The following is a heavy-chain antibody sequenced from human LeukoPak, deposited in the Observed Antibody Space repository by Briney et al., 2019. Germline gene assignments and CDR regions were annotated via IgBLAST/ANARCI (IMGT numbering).Heavy chain of an antibody. D-gene: IGHD3-3*01. Sequence: PGGSLRLSCTASGFTFGDYVMSWFRQAPGKGLEWVGFVRSKAYGETTEYAASVKGRFIISRDDSKSIAYLQMYSLKTEDTAIYYCTRGSDTIFGVSRDGFDYWGQGTRVTVSS. CDR1: GFTFGDYV. CDR2: VRSKAYGETT. V-gene: IGHV3-49*03. J-gene: IGHJ4*02. CDR3: TRGSDTIFGVSRDGFDY.